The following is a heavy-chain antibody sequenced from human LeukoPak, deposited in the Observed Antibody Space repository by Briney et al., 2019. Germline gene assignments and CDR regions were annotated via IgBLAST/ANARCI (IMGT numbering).Heavy chain of an antibody. V-gene: IGHV3-30*04. J-gene: IGHJ4*02. CDR1: GFTFSSYA. D-gene: IGHD5-12*01. CDR3: AREGNIVATISYYFDY. CDR2: ISYDGSNK. Sequence: GGSLRLSCAASGFTFSSYAMHWVRQAPGKGLEWVAVISYDGSNKYYADSVKGRFTISRDNSKNTLYLQMNSLRAEDTAVYYCAREGNIVATISYYFDYWGQGTRVTVSS.